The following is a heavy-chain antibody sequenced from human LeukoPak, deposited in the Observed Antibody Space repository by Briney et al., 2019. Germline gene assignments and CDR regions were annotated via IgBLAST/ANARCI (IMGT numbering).Heavy chain of an antibody. V-gene: IGHV3-23*01. CDR1: GVTFTGDV. J-gene: IGHJ4*02. D-gene: IGHD3-22*01. Sequence: PGGCLRLSSAASGVTFTGDVVSSGREAPGKGLGWGSAIGVSVGRAEYADSRKGRFTISRDNSKNTLHLQMNSLRAENTAVYYCAKDQRKWLLPHYFDYWGQGTLVTVSS. CDR2: IGVSVGRA. CDR3: AKDQRKWLLPHYFDY.